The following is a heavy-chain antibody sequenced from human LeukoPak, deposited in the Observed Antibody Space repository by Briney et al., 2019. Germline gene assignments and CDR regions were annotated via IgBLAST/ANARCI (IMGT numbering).Heavy chain of an antibody. CDR2: IYYSGST. CDR1: GGSISSYY. D-gene: IGHD2-2*01. CDR3: ARAETSWPRFDY. J-gene: IGHJ4*02. V-gene: IGHV4-59*08. Sequence: KTSETLSLTCTVSGGSISSYYWSWIRQPPGKGLEWIGYIYYSGSTNYNPSLKSRVTISVDTSKNQFSLKLSSVTAADTAVYYCARAETSWPRFDYWGQGTLVTVSS.